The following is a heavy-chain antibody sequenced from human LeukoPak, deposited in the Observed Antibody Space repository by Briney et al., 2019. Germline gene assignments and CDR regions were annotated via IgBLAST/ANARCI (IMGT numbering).Heavy chain of an antibody. D-gene: IGHD5-18*01. J-gene: IGHJ4*02. Sequence: SGPTLVNPTRTLTLTCTCSGFSLSTSGMYVRWIRQPPGKALEWLARIDWDDAKYYSTSLKTRLTISKDTSKNQVVHTMTNMDPVDTATYYCARENNYGYDYWGQGTLVTVSS. V-gene: IGHV2-70*11. CDR1: GFSLSTSGMY. CDR2: IDWDDAK. CDR3: ARENNYGYDY.